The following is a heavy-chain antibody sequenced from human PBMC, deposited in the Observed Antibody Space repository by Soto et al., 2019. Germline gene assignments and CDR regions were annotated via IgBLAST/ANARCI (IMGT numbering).Heavy chain of an antibody. J-gene: IGHJ6*02. CDR1: GFTFSSYA. V-gene: IGHV3-23*01. CDR2: ISGSGGST. Sequence: HPGGSLRLSCAASGFTFSSYAMSWVRQAPGKGLEWVSAISGSGGSTYYADSVKGRFTISRDNSKNTLYLQMNSLRAEDTAVYYCAKDWGVGKRLVFDVFGLWAGDGMDVWGQGTTVTVSS. D-gene: IGHD6-6*01. CDR3: AKDWGVGKRLVFDVFGLWAGDGMDV.